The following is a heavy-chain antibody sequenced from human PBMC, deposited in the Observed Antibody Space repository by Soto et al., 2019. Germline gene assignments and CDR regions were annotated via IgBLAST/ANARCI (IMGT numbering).Heavy chain of an antibody. CDR2: IDTSGTT. D-gene: IGHD3-10*01. Sequence: PSETLSLTCTVSGGSISSYYCSWTRQSAGKGLEWIGRIDTSGTTNYNPSLKSRVTMSVDASKNQFSLNLSSVTAADTAVYYCARGPRGYVYYHGMDVWGQGTTVTVSS. J-gene: IGHJ6*02. V-gene: IGHV4-4*07. CDR3: ARGPRGYVYYHGMDV. CDR1: GGSISSYY.